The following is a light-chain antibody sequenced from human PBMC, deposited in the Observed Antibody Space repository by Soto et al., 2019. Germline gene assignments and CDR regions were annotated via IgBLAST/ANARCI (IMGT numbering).Light chain of an antibody. J-gene: IGKJ1*01. CDR2: AAS. V-gene: IGKV3-15*01. CDR1: QSINSN. CDR3: RHYNNWPPWT. Sequence: IVMTQSPGTLSVPPGERATLSCWASQSINSNLAWYQQIPGQAPRLLIYAASTRATGIPARFSGSGSGTEFTLTISNLQSEDFAIYYCRHYNNWPPWTFGQGTKVEIK.